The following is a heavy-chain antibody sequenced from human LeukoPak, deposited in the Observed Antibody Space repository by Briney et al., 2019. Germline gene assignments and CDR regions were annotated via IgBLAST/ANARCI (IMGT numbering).Heavy chain of an antibody. CDR2: IFPSGGEI. Sequence: GGSLRLSCAASGLTFIKYSMTWVRQPPGKGLEWVSSIFPSGGEIHYADSVGGRFTISRDNSKSTLSLQMNSLRAEDTAIYYCATYRQVLLPFESWGQGTLVTVSS. D-gene: IGHD2-8*02. CDR1: GLTFIKYS. J-gene: IGHJ4*02. CDR3: ATYRQVLLPFES. V-gene: IGHV3-23*01.